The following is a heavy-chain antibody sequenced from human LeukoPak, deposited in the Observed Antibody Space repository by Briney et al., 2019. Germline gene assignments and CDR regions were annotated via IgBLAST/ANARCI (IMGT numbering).Heavy chain of an antibody. Sequence: GGSLRLSCAASGFTFSSCAMHWVRQAPGKGLEWGAVISYDGSNKYYADSVKGRFTISRDNSKNTLYLQINSLRAEDTAVYYCARLSGYDWESFYDYWGQGTLVTVSS. CDR1: GFTFSSCA. V-gene: IGHV3-30*04. J-gene: IGHJ4*02. CDR3: ARLSGYDWESFYDY. D-gene: IGHD5-12*01. CDR2: ISYDGSNK.